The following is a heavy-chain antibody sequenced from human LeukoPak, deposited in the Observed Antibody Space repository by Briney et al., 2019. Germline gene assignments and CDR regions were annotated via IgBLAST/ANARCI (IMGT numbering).Heavy chain of an antibody. V-gene: IGHV3-53*01. CDR1: GFTVSNNY. Sequence: GGSLRLSCATSGFTVSNNYMSWVRQAPGRGLEWVSVLYSDGNTYYPDSVKGRFTISRDNSKNTLYLQMNSLRAEDTAIYYCAKDLQGSSWYSPDQWGQGTLVTVSS. CDR2: LYSDGNT. D-gene: IGHD6-13*01. J-gene: IGHJ4*02. CDR3: AKDLQGSSWYSPDQ.